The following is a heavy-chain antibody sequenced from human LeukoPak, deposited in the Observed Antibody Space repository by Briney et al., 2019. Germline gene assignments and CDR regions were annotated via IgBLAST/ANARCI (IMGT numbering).Heavy chain of an antibody. V-gene: IGHV4-59*01. J-gene: IGHJ6*03. CDR3: ARDSGRRYYMDV. CDR2: IYYSGST. D-gene: IGHD5-12*01. CDR1: GGSISSYY. Sequence: SETLSLTCTVPGGSISSYYWSWIRQPPGKGLEWIGYIYYSGSTNYNPSLKSRVTISVDTSKNQFSLKLSSVTAADTAVYYCARDSGRRYYMDVWGKGTTVTVSS.